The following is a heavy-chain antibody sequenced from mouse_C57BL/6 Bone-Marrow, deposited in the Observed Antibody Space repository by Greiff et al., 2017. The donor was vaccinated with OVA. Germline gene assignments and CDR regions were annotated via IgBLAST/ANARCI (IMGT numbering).Heavy chain of an antibody. CDR3: TRRLGGGFAY. D-gene: IGHD4-1*01. Sequence: VQLQQSGTVLARPGASVKMSCKTSGFTFTSYWMHWVQQRPGQGLEWIGAIYPGNSDTSYNQKFKGKAKPTEVTSASTAYMELSSLTNEDAAVYYGTRRLGGGFAYWGQGTLVTVSA. V-gene: IGHV1-5*01. CDR1: GFTFTSYW. CDR2: IYPGNSDT. J-gene: IGHJ3*01.